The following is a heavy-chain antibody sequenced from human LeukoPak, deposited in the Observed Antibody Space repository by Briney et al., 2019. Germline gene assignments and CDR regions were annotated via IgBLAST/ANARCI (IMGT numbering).Heavy chain of an antibody. D-gene: IGHD3-9*01. CDR3: ARKRSFDL. Sequence: ASETLSLTCTVSGGSISSYSWSWIRQPPGEGLEWIGYIYYSGSTNYNPSLRSRVTISVDTSKNQFSLKLSSVTTADTAIYYCARKRSFDLWGQGTLVTVSS. CDR2: IYYSGST. J-gene: IGHJ4*02. V-gene: IGHV4-59*08. CDR1: GGSISSYS.